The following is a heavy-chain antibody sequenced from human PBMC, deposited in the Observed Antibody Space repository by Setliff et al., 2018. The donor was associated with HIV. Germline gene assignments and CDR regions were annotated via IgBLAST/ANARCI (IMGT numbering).Heavy chain of an antibody. V-gene: IGHV1-2*06. Sequence: ASVKVSCKASGYTFTGYYMHWVRQAPGQGLEWMGRINPNSGGTNYAQKFQGRVTMTRDTSISTAYLELSRLRSDDTAVYYCARGKKFLEWLLRENAFDIWGQGTMVTVSS. J-gene: IGHJ3*02. CDR2: INPNSGGT. CDR1: GYTFTGYY. D-gene: IGHD3-3*01. CDR3: ARGKKFLEWLLRENAFDI.